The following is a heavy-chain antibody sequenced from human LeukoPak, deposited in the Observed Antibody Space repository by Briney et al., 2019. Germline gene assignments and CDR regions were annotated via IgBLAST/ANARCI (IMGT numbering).Heavy chain of an antibody. D-gene: IGHD6-19*01. CDR3: AKDLGSSGCFDY. J-gene: IGHJ4*02. V-gene: IGHV3-30*02. CDR1: GVTFSSDG. Sequence: GGSLTLSCAASGVTFSSDGMHWVRKAPGNGLELVAFIRYDGTNKYYADSVKGRFTISRDTSKNTLYLQMNSLRTEDTAVYYCAKDLGSSGCFDYWGQGTLVTVSS. CDR2: IRYDGTNK.